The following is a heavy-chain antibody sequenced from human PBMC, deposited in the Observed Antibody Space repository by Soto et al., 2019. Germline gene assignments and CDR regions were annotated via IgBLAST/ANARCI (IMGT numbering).Heavy chain of an antibody. Sequence: KESGPTLVRPTQTLTLTCTFSGFSLTTSGVGVGWIRQPPGKALEWLAVIYWDDDKRYSSSLKSRLTITKDTSKNQVVLTMTNMYPVDTATYYCAHHPYYGLGSYSFDYWGQGTLLTVSS. J-gene: IGHJ4*02. CDR1: GFSLTTSGVG. CDR3: AHHPYYGLGSYSFDY. V-gene: IGHV2-5*02. CDR2: IYWDDDK. D-gene: IGHD3-10*01.